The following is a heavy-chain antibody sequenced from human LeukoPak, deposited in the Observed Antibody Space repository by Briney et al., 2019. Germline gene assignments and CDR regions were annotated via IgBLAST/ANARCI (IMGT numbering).Heavy chain of an antibody. J-gene: IGHJ4*02. CDR3: AKDMAAYYYASGNIDY. V-gene: IGHV3-43D*03. CDR2: ISWDGGGT. Sequence: GGSLRLSCAASGFTFDDYAMHWVRQAPGKGLEWVSLISWDGGGTYYADAVKGRFTISRDNSKNSLYLQMNSLRAEDTALYYCAKDMAAYYYASGNIDYWGQGTLVTVSS. CDR1: GFTFDDYA. D-gene: IGHD3-10*01.